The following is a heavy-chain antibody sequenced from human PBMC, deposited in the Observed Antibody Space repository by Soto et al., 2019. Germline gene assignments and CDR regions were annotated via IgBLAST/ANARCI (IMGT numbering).Heavy chain of an antibody. D-gene: IGHD3-16*01. CDR2: INPNSGGT. CDR3: ASHRRGSALDY. Sequence: DSVKVCFKASGYPFTGFYMHLVRQAPGQGLEWMGWINPNSGGTNYAQKFQGRVTMTRDTSINTAYLELSSLKSYDTAVYYCASHRRGSALDYWGQGTQVTVS. CDR1: GYPFTGFY. V-gene: IGHV1-2*02. J-gene: IGHJ4*02.